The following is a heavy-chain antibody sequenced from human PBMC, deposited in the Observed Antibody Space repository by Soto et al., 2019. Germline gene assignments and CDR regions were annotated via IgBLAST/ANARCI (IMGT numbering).Heavy chain of an antibody. CDR3: ARHHYCSSTSCFFLYYYYGMDL. V-gene: IGHV4-39*01. CDR2: IYYSGST. CDR1: GGSISSSSYY. D-gene: IGHD2-2*01. Sequence: SETLSLTCTVSGGSISSSSYYWGWIRQPPGKGLEWIGSIYYSGSTYYNPSLKSRVTISVDTSKNQFSLKLSSVTAADTAVYYCARHHYCSSTSCFFLYYYYGMDLWGQGTTVTAP. J-gene: IGHJ6*02.